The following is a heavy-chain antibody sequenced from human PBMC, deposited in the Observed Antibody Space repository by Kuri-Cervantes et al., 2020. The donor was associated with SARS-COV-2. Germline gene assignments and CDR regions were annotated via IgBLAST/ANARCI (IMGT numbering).Heavy chain of an antibody. CDR3: ERVVRGVSVHWFDP. Sequence: GESLKISCAASGFTFSNYWMSWVRQAPGKGLEWVDNIKQSGSEKYYVDSVKGRFTISRDNAKNSLYLQMNSLRAEATAVYYCERVVRGVSVHWFDPWGQGTLVTVSS. CDR1: GFTFSNYW. V-gene: IGHV3-7*01. D-gene: IGHD3-10*01. CDR2: IKQSGSEK. J-gene: IGHJ5*02.